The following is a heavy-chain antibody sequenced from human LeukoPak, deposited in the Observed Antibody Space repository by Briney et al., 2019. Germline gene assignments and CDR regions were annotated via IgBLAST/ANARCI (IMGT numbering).Heavy chain of an antibody. CDR1: GFIFSDYD. J-gene: IGHJ4*02. Sequence: GGSLRLSCAGSGFIFSDYDMNWVRQASGKGLEWVSHISSSGTISYADSVKGRFTISRDNAKNSLYLQMNSLRDEDTAVYYCARRFGYWGQGTLVTVSS. CDR2: ISSSGTI. V-gene: IGHV3-69-1*01. CDR3: ARRFGY.